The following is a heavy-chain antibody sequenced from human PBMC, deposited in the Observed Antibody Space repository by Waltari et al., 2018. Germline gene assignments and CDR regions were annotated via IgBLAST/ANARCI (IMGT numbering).Heavy chain of an antibody. V-gene: IGHV3-49*03. CDR2: IRSKAYGGTT. CDR1: GFTFGDYA. J-gene: IGHJ3*02. CDR3: TRGPSGYDSQNDAFDI. Sequence: EVQLVESGGGLVQPGRSLRLSCTASGFTFGDYAMSWFRQAPGKGLEWVGFIRSKAYGGTTEYAASVKGRFTISRDDSKSIAYLQMNSLKTEDTAVYYCTRGPSGYDSQNDAFDIWGQGTMVTVSS. D-gene: IGHD5-12*01.